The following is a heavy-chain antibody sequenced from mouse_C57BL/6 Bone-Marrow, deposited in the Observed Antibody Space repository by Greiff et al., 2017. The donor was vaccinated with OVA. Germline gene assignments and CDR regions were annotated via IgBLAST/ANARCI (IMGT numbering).Heavy chain of an antibody. CDR3: TRWDTTVGDY. D-gene: IGHD1-1*01. Sequence: QVQLQQSGAELVRPGASVTLSCKASGYTFTDYEMHWVKQTPVHGLEWIGAIDPETGGTAYNQKFKGKAILTADKSSSTAYMELRSLTSEDSAVYYCTRWDTTVGDYWGKGTTLTVSS. CDR1: GYTFTDYE. V-gene: IGHV1-15*01. CDR2: IDPETGGT. J-gene: IGHJ2*01.